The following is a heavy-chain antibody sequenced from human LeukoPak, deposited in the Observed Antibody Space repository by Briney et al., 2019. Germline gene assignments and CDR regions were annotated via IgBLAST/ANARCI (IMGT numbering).Heavy chain of an antibody. J-gene: IGHJ4*02. Sequence: GGSLRLSCAASGFTFSDYYMSWIRQAPGKGLEWVSSISSSSSYIYYADSVKGRFTISRDNAKNSLYLQMNSLRAEDTAVYYCARDKNPDYGGNSGIGYWGQGTLVTVSS. CDR3: ARDKNPDYGGNSGIGY. D-gene: IGHD4-23*01. V-gene: IGHV3-11*06. CDR1: GFTFSDYY. CDR2: ISSSSSYI.